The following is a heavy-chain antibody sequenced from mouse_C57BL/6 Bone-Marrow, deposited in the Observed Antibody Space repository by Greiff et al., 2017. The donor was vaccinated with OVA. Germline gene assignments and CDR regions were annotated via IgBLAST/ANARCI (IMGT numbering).Heavy chain of an antibody. CDR1: GFTFSSYA. J-gene: IGHJ1*03. CDR3: ARDQVITTSKRYWWYFDV. D-gene: IGHD2-4*01. CDR2: ISDGGSYT. Sequence: EVQVVESGGGLVKPGGSLKLSCAASGFTFSSYAMSWVRQTPEKRLEWVATISDGGSYTYYPDNVKGRFTISRDNAKNNLYLQMSHLKSEDTAMYYCARDQVITTSKRYWWYFDVWGTGTTVTVSS. V-gene: IGHV5-4*01.